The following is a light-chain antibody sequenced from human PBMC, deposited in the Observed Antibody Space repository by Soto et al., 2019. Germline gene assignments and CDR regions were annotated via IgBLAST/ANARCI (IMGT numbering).Light chain of an antibody. CDR2: AVS. J-gene: IGKJ5*01. Sequence: IQMTQSPSVVSASVGDRVTITCRASHDIGSWLAWYQEKPGIAPHPLIYAVSSLQSGVPSIFSGSGSGTVFTLTITSLQPEDFATYFCQQAKSFPITFGQGTRLEIK. CDR1: HDIGSW. CDR3: QQAKSFPIT. V-gene: IGKV1-12*01.